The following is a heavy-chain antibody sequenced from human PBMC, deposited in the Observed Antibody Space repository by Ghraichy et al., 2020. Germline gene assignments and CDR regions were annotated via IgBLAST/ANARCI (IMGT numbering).Heavy chain of an antibody. CDR1: GYSISSGYY. CDR3: ARETVDHFDY. Sequence: GSLSLTCAVSGYSISSGYYWGWIRQPPGKGLEWIGSIYHSGSTYYNPSLKSRVTISVDTSKNQFSLKLSSVTAADTAVYYCARETVDHFDYWGQGTLVTVSS. J-gene: IGHJ4*02. CDR2: IYHSGST. V-gene: IGHV4-38-2*02. D-gene: IGHD5-24*01.